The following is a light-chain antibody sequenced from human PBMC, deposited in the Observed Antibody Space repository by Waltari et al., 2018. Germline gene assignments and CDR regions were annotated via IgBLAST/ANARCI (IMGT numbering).Light chain of an antibody. CDR2: GAS. V-gene: IGKV3-20*01. Sequence: EIVLTQSPGTLSLSPGERATLSCRASQTIRGSLAWYQQKPGQAPRLLIYGASSRAAGIPDRFSGSGSGTDFSLTISRLEPEDFAVYHCQHYVRLPVTFGRGTKVEIK. CDR3: QHYVRLPVT. J-gene: IGKJ1*01. CDR1: QTIRGS.